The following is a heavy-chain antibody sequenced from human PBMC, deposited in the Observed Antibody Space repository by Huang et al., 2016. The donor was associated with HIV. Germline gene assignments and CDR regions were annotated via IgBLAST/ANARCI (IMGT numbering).Heavy chain of an antibody. CDR2: MAYDGSNK. D-gene: IGHD4-17*01. V-gene: IGHV3-30-3*01. CDR1: GFTFSSYV. Sequence: QVQMVESGGGVVQPGRSLGLSCAASGFTFSSYVMYWVRQAPGKGLESVAVMAYDGSNKDYADSVQGRFTISRDNSKNTLYLQMNGLRTEDTAVYYCAREDDYGGNWGQGTLVTVSS. J-gene: IGHJ4*02. CDR3: AREDDYGGN.